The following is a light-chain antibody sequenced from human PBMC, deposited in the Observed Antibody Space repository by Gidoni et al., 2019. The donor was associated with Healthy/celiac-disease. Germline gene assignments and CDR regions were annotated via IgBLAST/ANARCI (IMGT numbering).Light chain of an antibody. V-gene: IGKV1-39*01. Sequence: DIQMTESPSSLSASVGERVTITCRASQSISSYLNWYQQKPGKAPKLLIYAASSLQSGVPSRFSGCGSGTDFTLTISSLQPEDFATYYCQQSYRTPLTFGGGTKVEIK. CDR3: QQSYRTPLT. CDR1: QSISSY. CDR2: AAS. J-gene: IGKJ4*01.